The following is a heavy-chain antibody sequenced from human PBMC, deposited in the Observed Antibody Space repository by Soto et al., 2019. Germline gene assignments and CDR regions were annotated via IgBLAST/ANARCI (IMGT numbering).Heavy chain of an antibody. Sequence: SETLSLTCAVYGGSFSGYYWSWIRQPPGKGLEWIGEINHSGSTNYNPSLKSRVTISVDTSKNQFSLKLSSVTAADTAVYYCARDRVSYSGDYPYYYGIYISGQGTTVTVS. D-gene: IGHD4-17*01. J-gene: IGHJ6*02. CDR3: ARDRVSYSGDYPYYYGIYI. V-gene: IGHV4-34*01. CDR1: GGSFSGYY. CDR2: INHSGST.